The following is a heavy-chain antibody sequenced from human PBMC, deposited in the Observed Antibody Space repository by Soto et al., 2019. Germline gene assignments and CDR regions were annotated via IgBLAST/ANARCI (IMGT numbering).Heavy chain of an antibody. J-gene: IGHJ4*02. D-gene: IGHD6-19*01. V-gene: IGHV3-48*02. CDR3: ASSSLAVARLPYYSHY. CDR2: ISSSSSTI. Sequence: GSLRLSCSAAGFTFSSDSMNWVRQAPGNGLEWVSYISSSSSTIYYADSVKGRFTISRDNAKNSLYLQMNSLRDEDTAVYYCASSSLAVARLPYYSHYPGTTTLVTVSS. CDR1: GFTFSSDS.